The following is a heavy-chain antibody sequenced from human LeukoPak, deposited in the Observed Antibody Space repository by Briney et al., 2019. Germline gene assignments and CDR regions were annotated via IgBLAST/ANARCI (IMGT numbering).Heavy chain of an antibody. Sequence: GGSLRLSCAASGFTFSSYGMHWVRQTPGKGLEWVAVISYDGSNKYYADSVKGRFTISRDNSKNTLYLQMNSLRAEDTAVYYCARVLMTTVVTLSWFDPWGQGTLVTVSS. CDR3: ARVLMTTVVTLSWFDP. CDR2: ISYDGSNK. V-gene: IGHV3-30*03. CDR1: GFTFSSYG. D-gene: IGHD4-23*01. J-gene: IGHJ5*02.